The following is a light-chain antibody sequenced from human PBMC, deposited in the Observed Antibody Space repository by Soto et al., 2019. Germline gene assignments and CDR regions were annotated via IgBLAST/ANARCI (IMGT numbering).Light chain of an antibody. CDR1: SSAVGDYNY. J-gene: IGLJ3*02. CDR3: SSYTSSSTPNWV. CDR2: EVS. Sequence: QSVLTQPASVSGSPGQSITISCTGTSSAVGDYNYVSWYQQHPGKAPKLMIYEVSNRPSGVSNRFSGSKSGNTASLTISGLQAEDEADYYCSSYTSSSTPNWVFGGGTKVTVL. V-gene: IGLV2-14*01.